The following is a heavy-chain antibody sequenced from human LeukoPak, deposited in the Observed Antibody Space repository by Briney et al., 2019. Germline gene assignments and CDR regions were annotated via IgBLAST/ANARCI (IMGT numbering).Heavy chain of an antibody. Sequence: PGGSLRLSCAASGFTFSSYWMNWVRQAPGKGLEWVSSIGSSGSYIYYADSVKGRFTISRDNAKNSLYLQVNSLRGEDTAVYYCARGGRRFWGQGTLVTVSS. CDR1: GFTFSSYW. J-gene: IGHJ4*02. V-gene: IGHV3-21*06. CDR3: ARGGRRF. CDR2: IGSSGSYI. D-gene: IGHD3-16*01.